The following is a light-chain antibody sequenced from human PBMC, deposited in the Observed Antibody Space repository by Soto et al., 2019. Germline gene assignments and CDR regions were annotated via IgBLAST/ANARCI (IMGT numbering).Light chain of an antibody. Sequence: DIQMTQSPSTLSASVGDRVTITYRASQSIGRFLAWYQHQPGKAPKLLIYDASTLESGVPSRFSGTGSGTEFTFSITRLQPEDFGTYYCQLCYMGWTFGQGTKVDFK. CDR2: DAS. V-gene: IGKV1-5*01. J-gene: IGKJ1*01. CDR3: QLCYMGWT. CDR1: QSIGRF.